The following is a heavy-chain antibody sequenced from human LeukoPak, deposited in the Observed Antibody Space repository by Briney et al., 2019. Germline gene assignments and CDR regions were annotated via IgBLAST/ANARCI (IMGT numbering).Heavy chain of an antibody. CDR2: ISAYDGNT. D-gene: IGHD2-2*02. CDR3: ARVCSTSCYKGGVFDY. Sequence: GASVRVSCKTSSYTFTSYDISWVRQAPGQGLEWMGWISAYDGNTNYAQNLQGRVTMTTDTSTSTAYMELRSLISDDTAVYYCARVCSTSCYKGGVFDYWGQGTLVTVSS. CDR1: SYTFTSYD. V-gene: IGHV1-18*01. J-gene: IGHJ4*02.